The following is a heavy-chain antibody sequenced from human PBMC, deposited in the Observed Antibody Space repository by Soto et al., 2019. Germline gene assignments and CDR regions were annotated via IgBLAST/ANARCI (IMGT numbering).Heavy chain of an antibody. J-gene: IGHJ4*02. CDR2: IYYSGSA. V-gene: IGHV4-31*03. D-gene: IGHD6-6*01. CDR3: ARDGGYYSSSSLDY. Sequence: SETLSLTCTVSGDSISSSGYYWSWIRQHPGKGLEWIGHIYYSGSAYYNPSLKSRVTISVDTSKNQFSLRLTSVTAADTAVYYCARDGGYYSSSSLDYWGQGILVTVSS. CDR1: GDSISSSGYY.